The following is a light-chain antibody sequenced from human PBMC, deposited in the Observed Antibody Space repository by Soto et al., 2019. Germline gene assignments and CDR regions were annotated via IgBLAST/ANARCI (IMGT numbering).Light chain of an antibody. J-gene: IGKJ1*01. CDR1: QSINKW. CDR2: KAS. V-gene: IGKV1-5*03. Sequence: DNPMYLAPSALSAYVGARVTITCPASQSINKWMAWYQLKPGKAPQLLIYKASSLQSGVPSRFSGSGSGTEFTLTISSLQPDDFATYFCQQYSDYSRTFDQGTKVDIK. CDR3: QQYSDYSRT.